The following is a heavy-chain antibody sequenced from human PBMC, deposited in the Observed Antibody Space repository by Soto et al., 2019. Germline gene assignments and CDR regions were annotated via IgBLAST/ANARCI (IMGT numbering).Heavy chain of an antibody. CDR2: IGGGGTDT. CDR3: AKDAVPYNGKWDWFDS. V-gene: IGHV3-23*01. CDR1: RFTFSDFA. J-gene: IGHJ5*01. D-gene: IGHD1-20*01. Sequence: DVQLLESGGGLVQPGGSLTLPCAASRFTFSDFAMSWVRQAPGKGLEWVSSIGGGGTDTYYADSVKGRFTTSRDNSKNTLYLQMDGLRDEDTAVYYCAKDAVPYNGKWDWFDSWGQGTLVIVSS.